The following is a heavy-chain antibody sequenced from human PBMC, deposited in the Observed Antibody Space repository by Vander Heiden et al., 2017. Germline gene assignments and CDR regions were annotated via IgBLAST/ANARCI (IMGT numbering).Heavy chain of an antibody. D-gene: IGHD1-26*01. V-gene: IGHV3-23*01. CDR2: ISGSGGST. J-gene: IGHJ4*02. CDR3: AGQNSGSYNY. CDR1: GFTFSTYA. Sequence: EVQLLDSGGGLVQPGGSLRLSCAASGFTFSTYAMSWGRQAPGKGLEWVSAISGSGGSTYYADAVKGRFTISRDNSKNTLYLQMNSLRADDTAVYYCAGQNSGSYNYWGQGTLVTVSS.